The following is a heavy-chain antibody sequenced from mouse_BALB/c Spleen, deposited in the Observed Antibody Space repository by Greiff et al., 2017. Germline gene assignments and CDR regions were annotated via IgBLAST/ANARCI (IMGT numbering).Heavy chain of an antibody. V-gene: IGHV1-15*01. CDR2: IDPETGGT. Sequence: VQLQQSGAELVRPGASVTLSCKASGYTFTDYEMHWVKQTPVHGLEWIGAIDPETGGTAYNQKFKGKATLTADKSSSTAYMELRSLTSEDSAVYYCNRGAKGYYFDYWGQGTTLTVSS. D-gene: IGHD2-14*01. CDR3: NRGAKGYYFDY. J-gene: IGHJ2*01. CDR1: GYTFTDYE.